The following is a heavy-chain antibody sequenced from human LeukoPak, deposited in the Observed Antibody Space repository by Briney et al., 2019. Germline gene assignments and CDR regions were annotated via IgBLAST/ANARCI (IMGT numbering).Heavy chain of an antibody. D-gene: IGHD3-3*01. Sequence: SETLSLTCTVSGGSISSYYWSWIRQPPGKGLEWIGYIYYSGSTNYNPSLKSRVTISVDTSKNQFSLKLSSVTAADTAVYYCARTRVTYYDFWSGCSPGLPFDIWGQGTMVTVSS. V-gene: IGHV4-59*01. J-gene: IGHJ3*02. CDR2: IYYSGST. CDR3: ARTRVTYYDFWSGCSPGLPFDI. CDR1: GGSISSYY.